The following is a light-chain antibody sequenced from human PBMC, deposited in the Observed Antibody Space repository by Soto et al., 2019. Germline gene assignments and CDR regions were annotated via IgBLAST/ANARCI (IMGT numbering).Light chain of an antibody. Sequence: DIQMTQSPSTLSASVGDRVTITCRASQSISSWLAWYQQKPGKVPKVLIYAASSLQSGVPSRFSGSGSGTEFTLTISSLQSEDFAVYYCQQYNNWPITFGQGTRLEIK. J-gene: IGKJ5*01. CDR3: QQYNNWPIT. CDR2: AAS. V-gene: IGKV1-5*01. CDR1: QSISSW.